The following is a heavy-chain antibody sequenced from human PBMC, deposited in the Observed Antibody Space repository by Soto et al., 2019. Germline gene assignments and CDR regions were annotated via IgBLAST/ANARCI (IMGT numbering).Heavy chain of an antibody. CDR1: GVSISGSRYY. Sequence: PSETLSLTCTVSGVSISGSRYYWGWIRQPPGRGLEWIGNIYYSGSTYYTPAPKSRVTLSVDTSKNQFSLNLNSVTAADTAVYYCARGGIPPSGYGIAYAMDVWGQGTTVTVSS. J-gene: IGHJ6*02. CDR3: ARGGIPPSGYGIAYAMDV. V-gene: IGHV4-39*01. CDR2: IYYSGST. D-gene: IGHD1-26*01.